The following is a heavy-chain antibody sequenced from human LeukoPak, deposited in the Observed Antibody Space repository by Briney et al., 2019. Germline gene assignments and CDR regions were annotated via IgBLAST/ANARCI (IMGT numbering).Heavy chain of an antibody. CDR3: ARGVRQRGYYIGYYFDY. V-gene: IGHV4-39*07. CDR1: GGSISSNSFY. Sequence: PSETLSLTCTVSGGSISSNSFYWGWIRQPPGKGLQWVGSVYYTGISYYNPSLKSRVIISIDTSKNLFSLNVTSVTAADTAVYYCARGVRQRGYYIGYYFDYWGQGTLVTVSS. D-gene: IGHD3-22*01. CDR2: VYYTGIS. J-gene: IGHJ4*02.